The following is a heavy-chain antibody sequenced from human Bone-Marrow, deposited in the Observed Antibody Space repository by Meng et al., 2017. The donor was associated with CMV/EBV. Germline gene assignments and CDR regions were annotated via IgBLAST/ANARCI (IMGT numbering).Heavy chain of an antibody. CDR2: IYYSGST. J-gene: IGHJ6*02. Sequence: SETRSLTCTASGGSVSSGSYYWGWIRQPPGKGLEWIGYIYYSGSTNYNPSLKSRVTISVDTSKNQFSLKLSSVTAADTAVYYCARGRLDFWSGYHNYYYGMDVWGQGTTVTVSS. D-gene: IGHD3-3*01. CDR3: ARGRLDFWSGYHNYYYGMDV. CDR1: GGSVSSGSYY. V-gene: IGHV4-61*01.